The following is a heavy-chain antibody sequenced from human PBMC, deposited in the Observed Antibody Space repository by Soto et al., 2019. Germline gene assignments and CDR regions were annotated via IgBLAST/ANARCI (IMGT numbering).Heavy chain of an antibody. V-gene: IGHV2-5*02. D-gene: IGHD3-22*01. CDR2: IYWDDDK. J-gene: IGHJ4*02. Sequence: QITLKESGPTLVKPTQTLTLTCTFSGFSLSTSGVGVGWIRQPPGKALECLALIYWDDDKRYSPSLKSRLTTTQATSKHQVVLTMTNMDPVDTATYYCAHTKYDGSVPLCSFDYWGQGTLVTGSS. CDR1: GFSLSTSGVG. CDR3: AHTKYDGSVPLCSFDY.